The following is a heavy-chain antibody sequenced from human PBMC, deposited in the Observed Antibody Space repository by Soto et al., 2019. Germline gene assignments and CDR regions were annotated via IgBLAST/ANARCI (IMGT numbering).Heavy chain of an antibody. V-gene: IGHV1-2*02. Sequence: QVQLVQSGAEVKKPGASVKVSCKASGYTFTGYYMHWVRQAPGQGLEWMGWINPNSGGTNYAQKFQGRVTMTRDTSISTAYMELSRLRSDDTAMYYCARGSTYYYDSSGYYWGDWFDPWGQGTLVTVSS. D-gene: IGHD3-22*01. J-gene: IGHJ5*02. CDR2: INPNSGGT. CDR1: GYTFTGYY. CDR3: ARGSTYYYDSSGYYWGDWFDP.